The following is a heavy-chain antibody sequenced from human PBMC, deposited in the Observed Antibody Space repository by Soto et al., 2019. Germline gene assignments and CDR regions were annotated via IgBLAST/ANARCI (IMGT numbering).Heavy chain of an antibody. CDR1: GGSFSGYY. D-gene: IGHD3-16*01. CDR3: ARAWGGVPDY. Sequence: QVQLQQWGAGLLKPSETLSLTCAVYGGSFSGYYWSWIRQPPGKGLEWIGEINHSGSTNYNPSLKRRVTISVDPSKNQFSLKLSSVTAADTAVYYCARAWGGVPDYWGQGTLVTVSS. J-gene: IGHJ4*02. CDR2: INHSGST. V-gene: IGHV4-34*01.